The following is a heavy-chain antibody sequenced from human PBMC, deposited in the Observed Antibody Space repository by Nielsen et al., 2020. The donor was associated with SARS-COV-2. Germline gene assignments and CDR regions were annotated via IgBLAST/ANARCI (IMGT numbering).Heavy chain of an antibody. Sequence: SETLSLTCAVSGGSISSSNWWSWVRQPPGKGLEWIGEIYHSGNTNYNPSLKSRVTISVDKSKNQFSLQLSSVTAADTAVYYCARGKAVAVYYYGMDVWGQGTTVTVSS. CDR2: IYHSGNT. CDR3: ARGKAVAVYYYGMDV. D-gene: IGHD6-19*01. J-gene: IGHJ6*02. CDR1: GGSISSSNW. V-gene: IGHV4-4*02.